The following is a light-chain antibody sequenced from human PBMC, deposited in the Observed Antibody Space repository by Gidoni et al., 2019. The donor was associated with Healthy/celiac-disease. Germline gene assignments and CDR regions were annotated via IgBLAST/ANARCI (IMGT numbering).Light chain of an antibody. CDR3: CSYAGSYTWV. V-gene: IGLV2-11*01. Sequence: QSALTQPRSMSGSPGQSVTISCTGTSSDVGGYNYISCYQQHPGKAPNLMIYDVSKLPSGVPDRFSGSKSGNTASLTISGLQAEDEADYYCCSYAGSYTWVFGGGTKLTVL. J-gene: IGLJ3*02. CDR2: DVS. CDR1: SSDVGGYNY.